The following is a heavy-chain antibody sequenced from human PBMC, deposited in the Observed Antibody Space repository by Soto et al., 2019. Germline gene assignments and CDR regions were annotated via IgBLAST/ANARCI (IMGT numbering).Heavy chain of an antibody. Sequence: GASVKVPCKASGYTFTSYDINWVRQATGQGLEWMGWMNPNSGNTGYAQKFQGRVTMTRNTSISTAYMELSSLRSEDTAVYYCARQGGGDYAYYYYYYMDVWGKGTTVTVSS. D-gene: IGHD2-21*02. CDR3: ARQGGGDYAYYYYYYMDV. V-gene: IGHV1-8*01. J-gene: IGHJ6*03. CDR2: MNPNSGNT. CDR1: GYTFTSYD.